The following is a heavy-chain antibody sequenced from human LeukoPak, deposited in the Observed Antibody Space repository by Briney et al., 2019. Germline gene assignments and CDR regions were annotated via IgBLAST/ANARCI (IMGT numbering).Heavy chain of an antibody. J-gene: IGHJ4*02. CDR1: GFTFRNAW. V-gene: IGHV3-15*01. D-gene: IGHD2-2*01. Sequence: GGSLRLSCAASGFTFRNAWMNWVRQAPGKGLEWVGRIKSKTDGETTDYAAPVKGRFTISRDDSKNTLYLQMNSLKTEDTAVYSCTTGVVIVSAATGKRTGDYWGQGTLVTVSS. CDR2: IKSKTDGETT. CDR3: TTGVVIVSAATGKRTGDY.